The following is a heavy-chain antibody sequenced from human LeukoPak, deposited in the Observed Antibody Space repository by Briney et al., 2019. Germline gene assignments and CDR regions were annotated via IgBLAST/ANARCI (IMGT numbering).Heavy chain of an antibody. J-gene: IGHJ4*02. CDR1: GYPFSAHF. CDR2: IDTTTGGP. V-gene: IGHV7-4-1*02. Sequence: ASVKVSCKASGYPFSAHFLNWVRQAPGQGLEWMGNIDTTTGGPRYAQDFTGRFVFSLDTSVSTAYLQITSLKADDTAAYYCVRGTPTPGMDYWGQGTQDTVSS. D-gene: IGHD3-10*01. CDR3: VRGTPTPGMDY.